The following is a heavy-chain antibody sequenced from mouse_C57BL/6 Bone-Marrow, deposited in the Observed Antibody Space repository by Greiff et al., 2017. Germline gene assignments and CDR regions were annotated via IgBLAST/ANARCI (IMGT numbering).Heavy chain of an antibody. V-gene: IGHV1-15*01. CDR2: IDPETGGT. J-gene: IGHJ2*01. Sequence: QVQLQQSGAELVRPGASVTLSCKASGYTFTDYEMHWVKQTPVHGLEWIGAIDPETGGTAYNQKFKGKAILTADKSSSPAYMELRSLTSEDSAVYYCTRCGDGGYYWGQGTTLTVSS. CDR3: TRCGDGGYY. CDR1: GYTFTDYE.